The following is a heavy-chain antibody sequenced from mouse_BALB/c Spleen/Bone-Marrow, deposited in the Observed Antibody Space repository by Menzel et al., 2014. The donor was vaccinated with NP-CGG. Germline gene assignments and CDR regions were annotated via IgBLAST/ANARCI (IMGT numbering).Heavy chain of an antibody. V-gene: IGHV1-7*01. CDR3: ARDYRYDGFAY. CDR2: INPSTGYT. D-gene: IGHD2-14*01. CDR1: GYTFTSYW. J-gene: IGHJ3*01. Sequence: VQLQQSGAELAKPGASVKMSCKASGYTFTSYWMHWVKQRPGQGLEWIGYINPSTGYTEYNQKFKDKATLTADKSSSTAYMQLSSLTSEDSAVYYCARDYRYDGFAYWGQETLVTVSA.